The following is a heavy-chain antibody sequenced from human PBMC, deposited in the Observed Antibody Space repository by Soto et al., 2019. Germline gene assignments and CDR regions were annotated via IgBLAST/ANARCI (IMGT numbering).Heavy chain of an antibody. D-gene: IGHD6-13*01. J-gene: IGHJ4*02. V-gene: IGHV3-64D*06. CDR1: GFTFSNSA. CDR2: ISSSGGST. CDR3: VKGYSSSWYVWFDY. Sequence: GGSLRLSCSASGFTFSNSAMHWVRQAPGKGLEYVSAISSSGGSTYYADSVKGRFTISRDNSKNTLYLQMSSLRVEDTAVYYCVKGYSSSWYVWFDYWGQGAQVTVS.